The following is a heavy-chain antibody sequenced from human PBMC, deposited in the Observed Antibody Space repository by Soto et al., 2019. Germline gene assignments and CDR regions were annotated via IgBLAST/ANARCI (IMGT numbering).Heavy chain of an antibody. J-gene: IGHJ6*02. Sequence: ETLSLTCTVSGGSISSSSYYWGWIRQPPGKGLEWIGSIYYSGSTYYNPSLKSRVTISVDTSKNQFSLKLSSVTAADTAVYYCARLTKTGSSYYYYYGMDVWGQGTTVTVSS. CDR3: ARLTKTGSSYYYYYGMDV. D-gene: IGHD3-9*01. CDR2: IYYSGST. CDR1: GGSISSSSYY. V-gene: IGHV4-39*01.